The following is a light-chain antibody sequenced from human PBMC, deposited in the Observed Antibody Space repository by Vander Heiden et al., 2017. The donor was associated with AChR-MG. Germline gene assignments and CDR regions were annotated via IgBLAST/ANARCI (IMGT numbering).Light chain of an antibody. J-gene: IGLJ1*01. CDR2: GNS. CDR1: SSNIGAKNG. Sequence: QSVLTQPPSVSGAPGEMVTISCTGSSSNIGAKNGVHWYQQLPGTAPKVLIYGNSNRPSGVPDRFSGSKSGTSASLAITGLQAEDDADYYCQSYDNSLSGYVFGTGTKVTVL. CDR3: QSYDNSLSGYV. V-gene: IGLV1-40*01.